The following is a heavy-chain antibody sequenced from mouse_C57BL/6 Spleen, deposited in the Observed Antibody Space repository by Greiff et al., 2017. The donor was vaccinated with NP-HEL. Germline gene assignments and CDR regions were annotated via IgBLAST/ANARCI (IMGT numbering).Heavy chain of an antibody. J-gene: IGHJ3*01. CDR2: ISGGGGNT. CDR1: GFTFSSYT. Sequence: DVKLVESGGGLVKPGGSLKLSCAASGFTFSSYTMSWVRQTPEKRLEWVATISGGGGNTYYPDSVKGRFTISRDNAKNTLYLQMSSLRSEDTALYYCARQGAYYSNYWFAYWGQGTLVTVSA. D-gene: IGHD2-5*01. CDR3: ARQGAYYSNYWFAY. V-gene: IGHV5-9*01.